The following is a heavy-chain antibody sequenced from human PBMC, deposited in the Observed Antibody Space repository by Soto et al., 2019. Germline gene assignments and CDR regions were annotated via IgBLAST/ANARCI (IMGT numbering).Heavy chain of an antibody. J-gene: IGHJ2*01. CDR2: ISGGGDAT. D-gene: IGHD3-10*01. Sequence: EVQLLDSGGCLVQPGGSVRLSCAASGFTFSGYALTWVRQAPGKGLEWVSAISGGGDATFYADSVKGRFTISRDNSKNTLYLQMNTLRAEDTAVYYCARKVSGSTGRPDLWYFDLWGRGTLVTVSS. CDR1: GFTFSGYA. V-gene: IGHV3-23*01. CDR3: ARKVSGSTGRPDLWYFDL.